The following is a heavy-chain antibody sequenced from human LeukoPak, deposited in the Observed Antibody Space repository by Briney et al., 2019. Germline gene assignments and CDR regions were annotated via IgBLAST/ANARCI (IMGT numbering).Heavy chain of an antibody. CDR2: IYTSGTT. V-gene: IGHV4-4*07. CDR1: GGSISNYY. CDR3: ARFSSIAAAFDY. J-gene: IGHJ4*02. D-gene: IGHD6-13*01. Sequence: SETLSLTCTVSGGSISNYYWSWIRQPAGKGLEWIGRIYTSGTTHYNPSLKSRVTMSVDTSKNQFSLNLSSVIAADTAVYYCARFSSIAAAFDYWGLGTLVTVSS.